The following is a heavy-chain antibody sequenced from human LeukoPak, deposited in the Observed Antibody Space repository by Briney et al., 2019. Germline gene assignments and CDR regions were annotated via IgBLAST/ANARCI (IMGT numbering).Heavy chain of an antibody. V-gene: IGHV3-7*01. D-gene: IGHD3-3*01. J-gene: IGHJ4*02. CDR3: AREQGYDFWSGPLD. CDR1: GFTFSSYW. CDR2: IKQDGSEK. Sequence: GGSLRLCCAASGFTFSSYWMSWVRQAPGKRLEWVANIKQDGSEKYYVDSVKGRFTISRDNAKNSLYLQMNSLRAEDTAVYYCAREQGYDFWSGPLDWGQGTLVTVSS.